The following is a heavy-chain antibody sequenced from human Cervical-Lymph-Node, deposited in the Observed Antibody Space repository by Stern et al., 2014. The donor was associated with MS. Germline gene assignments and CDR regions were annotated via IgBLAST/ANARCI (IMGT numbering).Heavy chain of an antibody. V-gene: IGHV3-53*01. CDR2: ITNVGST. D-gene: IGHD1-1*01. Sequence: VQLVESGGGVIPPGGSLRLYCTASGFTVSRDYMTWVRQAPGKGLEWFSIITNVGSTFYTDSVRARSTISRDDSKNTVYLHMTSLRAEDTAMYYCARDTSSPERSDWWGQGTLSPSPQ. CDR3: ARDTSSPERSDW. CDR1: GFTVSRDY. J-gene: IGHJ4*02.